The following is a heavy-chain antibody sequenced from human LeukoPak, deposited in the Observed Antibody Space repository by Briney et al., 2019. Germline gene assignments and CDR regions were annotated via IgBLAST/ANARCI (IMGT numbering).Heavy chain of an antibody. CDR3: AKVPSSSGSRPCFDY. J-gene: IGHJ4*02. D-gene: IGHD1-26*01. Sequence: GGSLRLSCAASGFTFSDYAVSWVRQAPGKGLEWVSGISGSDGSTYYADSVKGRFTISRDNSKNTLYLQMNGLRAEDTAVYYCAKVPSSSGSRPCFDYWGQGTLVTVSS. CDR2: ISGSDGST. CDR1: GFTFSDYA. V-gene: IGHV3-23*01.